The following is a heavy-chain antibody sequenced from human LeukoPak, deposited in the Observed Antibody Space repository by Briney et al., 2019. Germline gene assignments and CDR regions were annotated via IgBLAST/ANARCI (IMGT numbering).Heavy chain of an antibody. CDR3: ASGITYYYGSGSPNWCDP. J-gene: IGHJ5*02. CDR1: GGSISSGGYY. CDR2: IYYSGST. Sequence: PSETLSLTCTVSGGSISSGGYYWSWLRQHPGKGLEWIGYIYYSGSTYYNPSLKSRVSISVDTSKNQFSLKLSSVTAADTAVYYCASGITYYYGSGSPNWCDPWGQGTLVTVSS. V-gene: IGHV4-31*03. D-gene: IGHD3-10*01.